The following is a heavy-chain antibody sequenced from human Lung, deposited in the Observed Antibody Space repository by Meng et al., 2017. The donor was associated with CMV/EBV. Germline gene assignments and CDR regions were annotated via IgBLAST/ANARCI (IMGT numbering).Heavy chain of an antibody. J-gene: IGHJ4*02. CDR1: GGSSSSSSYY. CDR2: IYYSGTT. CDR3: VGGRGSSWYQADYFDY. D-gene: IGHD6-13*01. Sequence: SXTXSLXXTVSGGSSSSSSYYWGWIRQSPRKGLEWIGNIYYSGTTYYNPSLKSRVTISVDTSKNQFSLKLSSVTAADTAVYYCVGGRGSSWYQADYFDYLGQGXLVTVSS. V-gene: IGHV4-39*07.